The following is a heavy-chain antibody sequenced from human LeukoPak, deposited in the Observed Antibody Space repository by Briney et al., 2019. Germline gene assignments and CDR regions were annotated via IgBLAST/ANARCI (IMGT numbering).Heavy chain of an antibody. Sequence: ASVKLCCKASGYTFTSYGISWVRQAPGQGHEWMGWISAYNGNTNYAQKLQGRVTMTTDTSTSTAYMELRSLRSDDTAVYYCARFTTRWFGELLYYYYGMDVWGKGTTVTVSS. J-gene: IGHJ6*04. D-gene: IGHD3-10*01. CDR2: ISAYNGNT. V-gene: IGHV1-18*04. CDR1: GYTFTSYG. CDR3: ARFTTRWFGELLYYYYGMDV.